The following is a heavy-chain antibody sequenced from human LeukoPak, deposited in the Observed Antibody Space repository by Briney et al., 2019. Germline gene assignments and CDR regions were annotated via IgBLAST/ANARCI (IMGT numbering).Heavy chain of an antibody. J-gene: IGHJ6*02. CDR1: GFTFSSYS. CDR3: ASWITMVRGDIRGMDV. CDR2: ISSSSSYI. D-gene: IGHD3-10*01. V-gene: IGHV3-21*01. Sequence: PGGSLRLSCAASGFTFSSYSMNWVRQAPGKGLEWVSSISSSSSYIYYADSVKGRFTISRDNAKNSLYLQMNSLRAEDTAVYYCASWITMVRGDIRGMDVWGQGTTVTVSS.